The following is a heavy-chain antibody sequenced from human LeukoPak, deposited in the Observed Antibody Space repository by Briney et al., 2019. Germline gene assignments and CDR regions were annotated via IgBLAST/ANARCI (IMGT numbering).Heavy chain of an antibody. CDR3: ITDLGSGRRNDAFDI. D-gene: IGHD3-10*01. J-gene: IGHJ3*02. V-gene: IGHV3-15*07. CDR2: IKSKTDRGTT. Sequence: GGSLRLSCAASGFTFSNAWMSWVRQAPGKGLEWVGRIKSKTDRGTTDHAAPVKGRFTISRDDSKNTLYLQMNTLKTEDTAVYYCITDLGSGRRNDAFDIWGQGTMVTVSS. CDR1: GFTFSNAW.